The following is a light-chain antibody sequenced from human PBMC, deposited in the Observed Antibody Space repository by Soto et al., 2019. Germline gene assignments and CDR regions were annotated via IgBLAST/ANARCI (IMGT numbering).Light chain of an antibody. Sequence: EIVMTQSPATLYVSPGGRATHSCRASESVGSKVAWYQQKPGQAPRVLIYGASIRATGIPASFSGSGSGTAFTLTSCSLPSEDFALYCCQHHDNWPLITFVQGTRLEIK. V-gene: IGKV3-15*01. CDR2: GAS. CDR3: QHHDNWPLIT. J-gene: IGKJ5*01. CDR1: ESVGSK.